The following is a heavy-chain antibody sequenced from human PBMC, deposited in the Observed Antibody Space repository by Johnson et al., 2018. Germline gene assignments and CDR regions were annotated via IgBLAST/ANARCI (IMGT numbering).Heavy chain of an antibody. V-gene: IGHV3-23*04. CDR1: GFTFRGYA. CDR2: ISGGGENT. J-gene: IGHJ6*03. Sequence: VQLVESGGGFVQPGGSLRLSCVAFGFTFRGYAMSWVRQAPGKGLEWVSAISGGGENTYFADSVKGRFTISRDNSKNTVYLQMNSLRAEDTAVYYCATNPGDNYMDVWGKGTTVIVSS. D-gene: IGHD7-27*01. CDR3: ATNPGDNYMDV.